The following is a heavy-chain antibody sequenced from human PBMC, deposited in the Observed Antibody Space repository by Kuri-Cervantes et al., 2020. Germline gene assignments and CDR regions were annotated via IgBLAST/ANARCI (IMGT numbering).Heavy chain of an antibody. J-gene: IGHJ5*02. CDR2: IYSGGST. Sequence: GESLKISCAASGFTVSSNYMSWVRQAPGKGLEWVSVIYSGGSTYYADSVKGRFTISRDNSKNTLYLQMNSLRAEDTAVYYCARGGRWGSYSATWGQGTLVTVSS. V-gene: IGHV3-66*01. CDR3: ARGGRWGSYSAT. CDR1: GFTVSSNY. D-gene: IGHD1-26*01.